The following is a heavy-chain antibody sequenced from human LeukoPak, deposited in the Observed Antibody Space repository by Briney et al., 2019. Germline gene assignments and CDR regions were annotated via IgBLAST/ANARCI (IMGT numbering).Heavy chain of an antibody. V-gene: IGHV1-69*02. CDR1: GATFTSYT. CDR3: ARGDFWSGVDY. D-gene: IGHD3-3*01. Sequence: ASETLSFKASGATFTSYTISWVRQAPGPGLEWMGRIIPILSIANYAQKFQGRVTITSDNSTSTAYMELSSLRSEDTAAYYCARGDFWSGVDYWGQGTLVTVSS. CDR2: IIPILSIA. J-gene: IGHJ4*02.